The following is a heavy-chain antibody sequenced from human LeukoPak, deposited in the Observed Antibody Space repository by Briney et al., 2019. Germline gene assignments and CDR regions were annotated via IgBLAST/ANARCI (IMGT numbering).Heavy chain of an antibody. CDR2: IIPILGIA. CDR3: AREPFRYYDSSGYLQFDY. V-gene: IGHV1-69*04. Sequence: SVKVSCKASGGTFSSYAISWVRQAPGQGLEWMGRIIPILGIANYAQKFQGRVTITADKSTSTAYMELNSLRSEDTAVYYCAREPFRYYDSSGYLQFDYWGQGTLVTVSS. D-gene: IGHD3-22*01. J-gene: IGHJ4*02. CDR1: GGTFSSYA.